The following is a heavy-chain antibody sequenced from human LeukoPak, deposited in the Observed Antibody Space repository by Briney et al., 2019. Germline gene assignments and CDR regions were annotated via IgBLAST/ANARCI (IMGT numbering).Heavy chain of an antibody. CDR3: GSRWFD. CDR2: ISGSGGST. J-gene: IGHJ4*02. Sequence: GGSLRLSCVVSGFTFSSYNMNWVRQAPGKGLEWVSAISGSGGSTYYADSVKGRFTISRDNSKNTLYLQMNSLRVDDTAIYYCGSRWFDWGQGTLVTVSS. V-gene: IGHV3-23*01. D-gene: IGHD4-23*01. CDR1: GFTFSSYN.